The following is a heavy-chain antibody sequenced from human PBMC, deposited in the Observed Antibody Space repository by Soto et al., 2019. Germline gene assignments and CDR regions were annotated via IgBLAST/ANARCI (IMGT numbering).Heavy chain of an antibody. D-gene: IGHD6-13*01. J-gene: IGHJ4*02. CDR2: LYGGGTT. Sequence: EVQLVETGGGWIQPGGPLKLSCAASGFTVSSTYMSWVRQAPGKGLEWVSVLYGGGTTYYAGSVKGRFTISRDNSKNTLYLQLDSLRAEDTAVYYCARHPPTSSWPTALDYWGQGALVTVSS. CDR3: ARHPPTSSWPTALDY. CDR1: GFTVSSTY. V-gene: IGHV3-53*02.